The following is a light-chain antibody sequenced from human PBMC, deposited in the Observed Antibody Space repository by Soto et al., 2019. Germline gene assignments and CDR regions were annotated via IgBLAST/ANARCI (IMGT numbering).Light chain of an antibody. CDR1: SSDVGAYNY. J-gene: IGLJ3*02. CDR3: SSYTSSSTVV. Sequence: QSALTQPASVSGSPGQSVTISCSGSSSDVGAYNYVSWYQRHPGKAPKLMIYDVTNRPSRVSNRFSGSKSGNTASLTISGLQAEGEGDYFCSSYTSSSTVVFGGGTKLTVL. CDR2: DVT. V-gene: IGLV2-14*01.